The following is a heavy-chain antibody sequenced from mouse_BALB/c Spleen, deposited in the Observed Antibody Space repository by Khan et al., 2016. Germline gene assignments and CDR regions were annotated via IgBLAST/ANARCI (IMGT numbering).Heavy chain of an antibody. CDR3: ARSTYYGYYYAMDY. J-gene: IGHJ4*01. CDR1: GYTFTNYG. Sequence: QFQLVQSGPELKKPGETVKISCKASGYTFTNYGMNWVRQAPGKGLQWMGWMNPYTGEPTYTDDFKGRFAFSLETSASTAYLQINNLKNEDTATYVCARSTYYGYYYAMDYWGQGTSVTVSS. CDR2: MNPYTGEP. V-gene: IGHV9-3-1*01. D-gene: IGHD1-2*01.